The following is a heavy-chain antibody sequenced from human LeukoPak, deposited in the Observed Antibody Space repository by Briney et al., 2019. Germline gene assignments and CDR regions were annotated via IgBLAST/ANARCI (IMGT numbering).Heavy chain of an antibody. Sequence: SETLSLTCTVSGDSIKRNYWSWIRQPAGKGLEWIGRIYDTGPTDYNPSLKSRVTMSADASRNQVSLELRSVTAADTAVYYCARQDSRLGFDPWGQGSLVTVSS. V-gene: IGHV4-4*07. CDR2: IYDTGPT. CDR3: ARQDSRLGFDP. CDR1: GDSIKRNY. D-gene: IGHD3-9*01. J-gene: IGHJ5*02.